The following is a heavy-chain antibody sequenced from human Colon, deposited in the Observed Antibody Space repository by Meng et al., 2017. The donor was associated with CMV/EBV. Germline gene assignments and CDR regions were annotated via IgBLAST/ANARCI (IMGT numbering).Heavy chain of an antibody. V-gene: IGHV3-21*01. J-gene: IGHJ4*02. CDR1: GFTFSTYN. D-gene: IGHD5-24*01. CDR3: ARVRLSDRDGYNDY. CDR2: IVSDTYT. Sequence: GGSLRLSCAASGFTFSTYNMNWVRQAPGKGLEWVSSIVSDTYTYYADSVKGRFTISRDNAKNSLYLQMNSLRAEDTAVYYCARVRLSDRDGYNDYWGQGTLVTVSS.